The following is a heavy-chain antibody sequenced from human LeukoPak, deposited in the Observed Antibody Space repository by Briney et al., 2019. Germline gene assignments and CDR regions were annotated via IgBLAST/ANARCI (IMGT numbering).Heavy chain of an antibody. V-gene: IGHV4-59*01. J-gene: IGHJ6*02. CDR3: ARDRNYYYYGMDV. CDR1: GGSISSYY. CDR2: IYYSGST. Sequence: SETLSLTCTVSGGSISSYYWSWIRQPPGKGLEWIGYIYYSGSTNYNPSLKSRVTISVDTSKNQFSLKLSSVTAADTAVYYCARDRNYYYYGMDVWGQGTTVTVSS.